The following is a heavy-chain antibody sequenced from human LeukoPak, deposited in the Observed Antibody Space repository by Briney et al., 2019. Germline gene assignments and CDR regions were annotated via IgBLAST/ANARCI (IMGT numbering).Heavy chain of an antibody. D-gene: IGHD1-1*01. J-gene: IGHJ3*02. CDR3: ARPNWNDAFDI. CDR2: IHHSGSS. V-gene: IGHV4-4*02. CDR1: GDSVSGSFW. Sequence: SETLSLTCAVSGDSVSGSFWWSWVRQPPHKGLEWIGEIHHSGSSNYNPSLESRVIISLDGSKNLLSLELSSVTAADTAVYYCARPNWNDAFDIWGQGTMVTVSS.